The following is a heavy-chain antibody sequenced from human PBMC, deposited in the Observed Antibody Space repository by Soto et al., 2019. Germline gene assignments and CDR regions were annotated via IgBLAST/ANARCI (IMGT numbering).Heavy chain of an antibody. D-gene: IGHD3-3*01. J-gene: IGHJ4*02. V-gene: IGHV4-34*01. CDR2: INHSGST. Sequence: SETLSLTCAVYGGSFSVYYWSWIRQPPGKGLEWIGEINHSGSTNYNPSLKSRVTISVDTSKNQFSLKLSSVTAADTAVYYCARGFGSLYFDYWGQGTLVTVSS. CDR3: ARGFGSLYFDY. CDR1: GGSFSVYY.